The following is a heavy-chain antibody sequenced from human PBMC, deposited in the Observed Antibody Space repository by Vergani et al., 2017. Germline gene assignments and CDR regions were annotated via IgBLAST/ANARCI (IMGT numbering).Heavy chain of an antibody. D-gene: IGHD6-19*01. Sequence: VQLLQSGSELKKPGASVRISCEASGYTFPNYPLIWVRQAPGQGLEFMGWINTNSGNPTYAPGFTGRFVFSLDTSVSTAYLQISGLKAEDSAVYYCARGRQWRLTEYLYGMDVWGQGTTVTVSS. CDR3: ARGRQWRLTEYLYGMDV. CDR2: INTNSGNP. V-gene: IGHV7-4-1*02. CDR1: GYTFPNYP. J-gene: IGHJ6*02.